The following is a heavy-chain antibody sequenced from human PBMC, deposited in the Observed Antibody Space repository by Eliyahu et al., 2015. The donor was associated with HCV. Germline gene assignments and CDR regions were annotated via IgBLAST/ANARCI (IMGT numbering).Heavy chain of an antibody. D-gene: IGHD2-2*02. CDR3: ARSGPPPDRPLDCSSTSCYTGVWFDP. Sequence: QVQLVQSGAEVKKPGASVKVSCKASGYTFTSYYMHWVRQAPGXGLEWMGIINPSGGSTSYAQKFQGRVTMTRDTSTSTVYMELSSLRSEDTAVYYCARSGPPPDRPLDCSSTSCYTGVWFDPWGQGTLVTVSS. CDR2: INPSGGST. CDR1: GYTFTSYY. J-gene: IGHJ5*02. V-gene: IGHV1-46*01.